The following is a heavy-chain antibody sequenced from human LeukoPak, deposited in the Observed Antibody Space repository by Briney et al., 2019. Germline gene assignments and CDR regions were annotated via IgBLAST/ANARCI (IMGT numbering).Heavy chain of an antibody. D-gene: IGHD3-22*01. CDR3: ARVSYYYGSSGPGYFDY. J-gene: IGHJ4*02. V-gene: IGHV4-59*01. Sequence: SETLSLTCTVSGGSISSYYWSWIRQPPGKGLEWIGYIYYSGSTNYNPSLKSRVTISVDTSKNQFSLKLSSVTAADTAVYYCARVSYYYGSSGPGYFDYWGQGTLVTVSS. CDR1: GGSISSYY. CDR2: IYYSGST.